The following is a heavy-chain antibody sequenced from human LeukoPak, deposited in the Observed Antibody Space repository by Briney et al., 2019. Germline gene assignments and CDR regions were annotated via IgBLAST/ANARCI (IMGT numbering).Heavy chain of an antibody. CDR2: IYYSGST. J-gene: IGHJ4*02. CDR1: GGSISSYY. V-gene: IGHV4-59*12. Sequence: SETLSLTCTVSGGSISSYYWNWIRQSPGKGLEWIGYIYYSGSTYYNPSLKSRVTISVDTSKNQFSLKLSSVTAADTAVYYCARDYYDSSGTARSLDYWGQGTLVTVSS. CDR3: ARDYYDSSGTARSLDY. D-gene: IGHD3-22*01.